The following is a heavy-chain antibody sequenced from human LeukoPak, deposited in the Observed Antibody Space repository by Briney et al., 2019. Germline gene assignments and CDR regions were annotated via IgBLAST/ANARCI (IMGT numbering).Heavy chain of an antibody. J-gene: IGHJ4*02. V-gene: IGHV3-9*01. CDR2: ISWNSGSI. CDR1: GFTFDDYA. CDR3: AKVAGYTAVLGYFDY. Sequence: GGSLRLSCAASGFTFDDYAMHWVRQAPGKGLEWVSGISWNSGSIGYADSVKGRFTISRDNAKNSLYLQMNSLRAEDTALYYCAKVAGYTAVLGYFDYWGQGTLVIVSS. D-gene: IGHD2-8*02.